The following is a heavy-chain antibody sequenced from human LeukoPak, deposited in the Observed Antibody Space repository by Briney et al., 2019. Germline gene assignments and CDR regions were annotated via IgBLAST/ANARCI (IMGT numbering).Heavy chain of an antibody. V-gene: IGHV1-69*13. J-gene: IGHJ4*02. CDR1: GGTFSSHA. Sequence: SVKVSCKASGGTFSSHAWVRQAPGQGLEWMGGIIPMFGTAKYAQKFQGRVTITADESTSTAYMELSSLRSEDTAVYYCARDDFYDSSGYYSHYWGQGTLVTVSS. CDR2: IIPMFGTA. CDR3: ARDDFYDSSGYYSHY. D-gene: IGHD3-22*01.